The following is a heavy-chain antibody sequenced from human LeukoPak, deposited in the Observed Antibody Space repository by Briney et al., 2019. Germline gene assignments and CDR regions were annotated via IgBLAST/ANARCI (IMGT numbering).Heavy chain of an antibody. D-gene: IGHD3-22*01. CDR1: EFSVGSNY. CDR2: IYSGGST. Sequence: GGSLRLSCAASEFSVGSNYMTWVRQAPGKGLEWVSLIYSGGSTYYADSVKGRFTISRDNSKNTLYLQMNSLRAEDTAVDSCASLQRYYYDSSGYYYKYFQHWGQGTLVTVSS. J-gene: IGHJ1*01. V-gene: IGHV3-66*01. CDR3: ASLQRYYYDSSGYYYKYFQH.